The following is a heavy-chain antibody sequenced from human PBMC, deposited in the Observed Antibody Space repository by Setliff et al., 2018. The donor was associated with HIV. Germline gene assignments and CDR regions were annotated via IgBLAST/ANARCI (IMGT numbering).Heavy chain of an antibody. CDR3: ASVSCSSWYSIPLYYYYSMDV. J-gene: IGHJ6*03. Sequence: KPSETLSLTCAVYGGSFNGYSWTWIRQPPGKGLEWIGGINHSESTYYNPSLKSRVTISVDTSKNQFSLKLSSVTAADTAVYYCASVSCSSWYSIPLYYYYSMDVWGKGTTVTVSS. D-gene: IGHD6-13*01. CDR1: GGSFNGYS. V-gene: IGHV4-34*01. CDR2: INHSEST.